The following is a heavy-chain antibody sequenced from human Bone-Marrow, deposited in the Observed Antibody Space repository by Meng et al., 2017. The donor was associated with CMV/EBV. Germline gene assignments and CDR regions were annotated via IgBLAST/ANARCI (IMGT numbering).Heavy chain of an antibody. V-gene: IGHV3-7*01. J-gene: IGHJ4*02. CDR1: GFTFSSYS. D-gene: IGHD3-10*01. CDR3: ARLRWFGEVDYFDY. CDR2: IKQDGSEK. Sequence: GGSLRLSCAASGFTFSSYSMNWVRQAPGKGLEWVANIKQDGSEKYYVDSVKGRFTISRDNAKNSLYLQMNSLRAEDTAVYYCARLRWFGEVDYFDYWGQGTLVTVSS.